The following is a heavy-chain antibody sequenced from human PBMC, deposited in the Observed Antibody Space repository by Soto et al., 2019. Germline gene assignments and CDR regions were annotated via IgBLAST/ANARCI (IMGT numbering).Heavy chain of an antibody. CDR1: GYTFSSYG. CDR2: VSTYNGIT. CDR3: ARETSAYNYGYFDY. V-gene: IGHV1-18*01. D-gene: IGHD5-18*01. Sequence: ASVKVSCKASGYTFSSYGISWVRQAPGQGLEWMGWVSTYNGITNYAQNLQGRVTMTIDTSTTTASMELRSLRSDDTAVYYCARETSAYNYGYFDYWGQGTLVTVSS. J-gene: IGHJ4*02.